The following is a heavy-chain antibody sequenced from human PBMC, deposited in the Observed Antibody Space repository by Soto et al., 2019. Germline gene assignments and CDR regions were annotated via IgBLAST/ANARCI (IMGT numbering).Heavy chain of an antibody. CDR2: ISSSGSTI. J-gene: IGHJ4*02. CDR1: GFTFSSYE. V-gene: IGHV3-48*03. CDR3: ARGSRGSSYASAPLFDF. D-gene: IGHD5-18*01. Sequence: VGSLRLSCAASGFTFSSYEMNWVRQAPGKGLEWVSYISSSGSTIYYADSVKGRFTISRDNAKNSLYLQMNSLRAEDTAVYYCARGSRGSSYASAPLFDFWGQGILVTVSS.